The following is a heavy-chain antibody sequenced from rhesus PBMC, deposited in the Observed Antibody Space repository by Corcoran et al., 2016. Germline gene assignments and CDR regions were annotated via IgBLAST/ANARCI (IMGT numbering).Heavy chain of an antibody. D-gene: IGHD3-9*01. CDR2: ISYTGGNT. Sequence: EVQLVETGGGLVQPGGSLRLSCAASGFTFNNDGMNWVRQAPGKGLEWVSGISYTGGNTYYADSVKGRFIISRDNSKNTLSLQMNSLRAEDTAVYYCAKDGTRMITVTTLFDYWGQGVLVTVSS. CDR3: AKDGTRMITVTTLFDY. J-gene: IGHJ4*01. CDR1: GFTFNNDG. V-gene: IGHV3S5*01.